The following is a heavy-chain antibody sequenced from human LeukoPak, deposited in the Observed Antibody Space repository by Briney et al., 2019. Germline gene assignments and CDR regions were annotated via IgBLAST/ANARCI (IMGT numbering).Heavy chain of an antibody. CDR1: GFTFSSYP. J-gene: IGHJ4*02. CDR2: ISYDGSEK. CDR3: AKGPLRGTAAAIDY. V-gene: IGHV3-30-3*01. Sequence: GGSLRLSCAASGFTFSSYPMHWARQAPGKGLEWVAVISYDGSEKHYADPVKGRFTISRDNSKNTLYLQMNSLRAEDTAVYYCAKGPLRGTAAAIDYWGQGTLVTVSS. D-gene: IGHD2-2*01.